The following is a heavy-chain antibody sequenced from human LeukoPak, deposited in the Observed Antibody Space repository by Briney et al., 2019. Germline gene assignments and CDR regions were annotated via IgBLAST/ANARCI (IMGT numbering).Heavy chain of an antibody. CDR2: IYYSGST. J-gene: IGHJ4*02. CDR1: GGSISSSSYY. D-gene: IGHD3-3*01. CDR3: ARGGFWSTRGNYFDY. V-gene: IGHV4-39*07. Sequence: SETLSLTCTVSGGSISSSSYYWGWIRQPPGKGLEWIGSIYYSGSTNYNPSLKSRVTISVDTSKNQFSLKLSSVTAADTAVYYCARGGFWSTRGNYFDYWGQGTLVTVSS.